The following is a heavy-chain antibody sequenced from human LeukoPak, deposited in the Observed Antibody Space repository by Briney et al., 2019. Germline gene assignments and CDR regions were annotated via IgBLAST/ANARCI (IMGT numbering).Heavy chain of an antibody. J-gene: IGHJ5*02. CDR3: VKRRLRNMITFGGVENWFDP. CDR2: VSNDGSNK. D-gene: IGHD3-16*01. Sequence: GGSLRLSCAASGFTFSTYGMYWVRQAPGKGLEWVAVVSNDGSNKYYADSVKGRFTISRDNSKNTLYLQTNSLRAEDTAVYYCVKRRLRNMITFGGVENWFDPWGQGTLVTVSS. CDR1: GFTFSTYG. V-gene: IGHV3-30*18.